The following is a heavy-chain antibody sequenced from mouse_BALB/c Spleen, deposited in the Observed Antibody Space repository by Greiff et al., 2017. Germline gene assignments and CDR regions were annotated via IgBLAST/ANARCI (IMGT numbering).Heavy chain of an antibody. D-gene: IGHD2-2*01. Sequence: QVQLKQSGPGLVAPSQSLSITCTVSGFSLTGYGVNWVRQPPGKGLEWLGMIWGDGSTDYNSALKSRLSISKDNSKSQVFLKMNRLQTDDTARYYCAREWGYDQGYYYAMDYWGQGTSVTVSS. J-gene: IGHJ4*01. CDR2: IWGDGST. CDR3: AREWGYDQGYYYAMDY. CDR1: GFSLTGYG. V-gene: IGHV2-6-7*01.